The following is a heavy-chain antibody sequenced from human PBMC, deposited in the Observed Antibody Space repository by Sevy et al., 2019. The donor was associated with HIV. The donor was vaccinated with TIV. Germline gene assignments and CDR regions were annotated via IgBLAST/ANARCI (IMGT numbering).Heavy chain of an antibody. CDR2: TYYRSKWYN. J-gene: IGHJ5*02. V-gene: IGHV6-1*01. Sequence: SQTLSLTCAISGDSVSSNSAAWNWIRQSPSRGLEWLGRTYYRSKWYNDYAVSVKSRITINPDTSKNQFSLQLNSVTPKDTAVYYCAREVVRSLSFSNNWFDPWGQGTLVTVSS. CDR3: AREVVRSLSFSNNWFDP. D-gene: IGHD2-15*01. CDR1: GDSVSSNSAA.